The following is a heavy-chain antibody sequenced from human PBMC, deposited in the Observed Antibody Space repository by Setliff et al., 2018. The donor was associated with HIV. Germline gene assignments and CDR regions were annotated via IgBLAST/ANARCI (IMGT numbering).Heavy chain of an antibody. J-gene: IGHJ3*02. CDR3: ARAVWRITMIVVVISDAFDI. D-gene: IGHD3-22*01. V-gene: IGHV1-2*02. CDR1: GYTFTGYY. CDR2: INPNSGGT. Sequence: GASVKVSCKASGYTFTGYYMHWVRQAPGQGLEWMGWINPNSGGTNYAQKFQGRVTMTRDTSISTAYMELSRLKSDDTALYYCARAVWRITMIVVVISDAFDIWGQGTMVTVSS.